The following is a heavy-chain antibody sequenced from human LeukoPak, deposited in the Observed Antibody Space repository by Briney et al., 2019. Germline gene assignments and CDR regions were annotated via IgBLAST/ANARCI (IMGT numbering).Heavy chain of an antibody. J-gene: IGHJ3*02. Sequence: GASVKVSCKASGDTFTGYYMHWVRQAPGQGLEWMGGIIPIFGTANYAQKFQGRVTITTDESTSTAYMELSSLRSEDTAVYYCAKGLVGASFDAFDIWGQGTMVTVSS. CDR2: IIPIFGTA. D-gene: IGHD1-26*01. CDR1: GDTFTGYY. CDR3: AKGLVGASFDAFDI. V-gene: IGHV1-69*05.